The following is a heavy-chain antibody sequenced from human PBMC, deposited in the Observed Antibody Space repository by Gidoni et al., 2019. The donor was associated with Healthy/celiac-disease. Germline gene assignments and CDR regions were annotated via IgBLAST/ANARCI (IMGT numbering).Heavy chain of an antibody. J-gene: IGHJ5*02. CDR1: GFTFSSYE. V-gene: IGHV3-48*03. Sequence: EVQLVESGGGVVQPGGSLRLSCAASGFTFSSYEMNWVRQAPGKGLEWVSYISSSGSTIYYADSVKGRFTSARDNAKNSLYRQMNSLRAEDTAVYYCARDGFGELRYDLFNTWGKGTLVTVSS. CDR3: ARDGFGELRYDLFNT. CDR2: ISSSGSTI. D-gene: IGHD3-10*01.